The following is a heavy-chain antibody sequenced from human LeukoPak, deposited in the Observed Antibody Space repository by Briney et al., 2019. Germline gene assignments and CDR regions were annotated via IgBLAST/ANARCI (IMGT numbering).Heavy chain of an antibody. CDR3: ARGVEPLAANTLAY. J-gene: IGHJ4*02. V-gene: IGHV3-53*01. CDR2: LYSDGNT. D-gene: IGHD1-14*01. CDR1: GLTVITND. Sequence: GGSLRLSRAASGLTVITNDMTWVRQAPGKGLEWVSVLYSDGNTKYADSVQGRFTISRDNSKNTLYLEMNSLSPDDTAVYYCARGVEPLAANTLAYWGQGTLVTVSS.